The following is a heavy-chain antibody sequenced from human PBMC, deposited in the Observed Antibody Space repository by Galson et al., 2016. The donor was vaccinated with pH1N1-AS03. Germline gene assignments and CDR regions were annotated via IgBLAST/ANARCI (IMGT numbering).Heavy chain of an antibody. D-gene: IGHD2-2*02. V-gene: IGHV4-39*07. J-gene: IGHJ5*02. Sequence: SETLSLTCTVSGGSIGSEDFHWGWIRQPPGKGLEWIGLIYPSGSTYYSPSFQRRVSISVDTSKDQFSLRLFSVTAADTATYFCARLRVAINWVDPWGQGILVTVSS. CDR3: ARLRVAINWVDP. CDR1: GGSIGSEDFH. CDR2: IYPSGST.